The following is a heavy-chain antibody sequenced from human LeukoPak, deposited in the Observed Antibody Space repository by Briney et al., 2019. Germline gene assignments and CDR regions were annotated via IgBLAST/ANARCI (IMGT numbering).Heavy chain of an antibody. Sequence: SQTLSLTCTVSGGSISSGGYYWSWIRQHPGKGLEWIGYIYYSGSTYYNPSLKSRVTISVDTSKNQFSLKLSSVTAADTAVYYCARGKTKYCSSISCLDLDVWGQGTTVTVSS. CDR3: ARGKTKYCSSISCLDLDV. CDR1: GGSISSGGYY. J-gene: IGHJ6*02. V-gene: IGHV4-31*03. D-gene: IGHD2-2*01. CDR2: IYYSGST.